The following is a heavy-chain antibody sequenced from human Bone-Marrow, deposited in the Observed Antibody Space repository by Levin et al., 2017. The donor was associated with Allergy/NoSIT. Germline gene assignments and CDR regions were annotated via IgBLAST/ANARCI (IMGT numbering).Heavy chain of an antibody. CDR1: GGSLSSGDYY. J-gene: IGHJ4*02. CDR3: ARGWGVVPASIFDY. CDR2: ISYSGST. Sequence: SETLSLTCSVSGGSLSSGDYYWNWLRQTPGSGLEWIGYISYSGSTDYNPSLKSRVAISADTSKNQFSLKLTSVTATDTDVYYCARGWGVVPASIFDYWGQGTLVSVSS. V-gene: IGHV4-30-4*01. D-gene: IGHD2-2*01.